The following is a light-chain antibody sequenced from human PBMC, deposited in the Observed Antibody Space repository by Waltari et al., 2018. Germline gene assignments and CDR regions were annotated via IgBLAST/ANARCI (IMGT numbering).Light chain of an antibody. V-gene: IGLV1-47*01. CDR3: AAWDDSLGVWT. J-gene: IGLJ2*01. CDR1: SSNIGNNY. Sequence: QSVLTQPPSASGTPGQRVTISCSGSSSNIGNNYVYWHQQLPGTAPKPLISANDRRPPGVPSRFSGSNSGTPAPLAISGLRSEDEADYYCAAWDDSLGVWTFGGGTKLTV. CDR2: AND.